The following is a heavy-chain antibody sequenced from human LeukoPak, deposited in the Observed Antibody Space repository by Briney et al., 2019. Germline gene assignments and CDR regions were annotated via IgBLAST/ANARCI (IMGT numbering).Heavy chain of an antibody. CDR2: INPNSGGT. J-gene: IGHJ5*02. V-gene: IGHV1-2*02. D-gene: IGHD3-16*01. CDR1: GYTFTGYY. Sequence: ASVKVSCKASGYTFTGYYMHWVRQAPGQGLEWMGWINPNSGGTNYAQKFQGRVTVTRDTSISTAYMELSRLRSDDTAVYYCAREGGPTPGWFDPWGQGTLVTVSS. CDR3: AREGGPTPGWFDP.